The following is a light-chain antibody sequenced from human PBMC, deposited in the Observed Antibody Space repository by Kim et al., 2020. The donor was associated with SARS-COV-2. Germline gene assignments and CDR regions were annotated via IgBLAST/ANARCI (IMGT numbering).Light chain of an antibody. CDR2: GAS. V-gene: IGKV3-20*01. CDR1: QSVSNSQ. CDR3: QQYGSSRPLT. J-gene: IGKJ4*01. Sequence: PGEGATLSCWASQSVSNSQLAWYQQKPGQPPRLLVFGASSRATGIPDRFSGSGSGTDFTLTISRLESEDFAVYYCQQYGSSRPLTFGGGTKVDIK.